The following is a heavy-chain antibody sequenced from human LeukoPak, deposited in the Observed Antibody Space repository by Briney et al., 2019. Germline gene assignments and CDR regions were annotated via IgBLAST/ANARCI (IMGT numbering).Heavy chain of an antibody. CDR3: ATVGAVAGTDDY. Sequence: SETLSLTCAVYGGSFSGYYWSWIRQPPGKGLEWIGEINHSGSTNYNPSLKSRVTISVDTSKNQFSLKLSSVTAADTAVYYCATVGAVAGTDDYWGQGTLVTVSS. D-gene: IGHD6-19*01. V-gene: IGHV4-34*01. CDR2: INHSGST. J-gene: IGHJ4*02. CDR1: GGSFSGYY.